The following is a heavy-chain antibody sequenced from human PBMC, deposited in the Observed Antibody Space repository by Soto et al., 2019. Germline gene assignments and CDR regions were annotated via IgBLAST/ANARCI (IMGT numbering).Heavy chain of an antibody. V-gene: IGHV3-72*01. J-gene: IGHJ4*02. Sequence: PGGPLRLSCAGSGFTISNNYMNWVRQAQGKGLEWVGLIRNKGKGYSTEYAASVRGRFSILRDDSKNSVYLQMNSLKTEDTAVYYCVDCGSSALDGWGQGT. CDR2: IRNKGKGYST. CDR1: GFTISNNY. CDR3: VDCGSSALDG. D-gene: IGHD1-26*01.